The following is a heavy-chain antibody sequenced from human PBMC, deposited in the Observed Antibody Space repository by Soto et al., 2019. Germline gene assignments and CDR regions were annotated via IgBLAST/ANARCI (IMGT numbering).Heavy chain of an antibody. Sequence: SETLSLTCNVSGDSISSRNWWHWVRQPPGKGLEWIGEVYHGGRTKYNPSLESRVTILVDMSKNQFSLNLFSVTAADTAVYFCARLATDSSGWYGLATWAQGSPVTVS. CDR2: VYHGGRT. V-gene: IGHV4-4*02. J-gene: IGHJ1*01. CDR1: GDSISSRNW. CDR3: ARLATDSSGWYGLAT. D-gene: IGHD3-22*01.